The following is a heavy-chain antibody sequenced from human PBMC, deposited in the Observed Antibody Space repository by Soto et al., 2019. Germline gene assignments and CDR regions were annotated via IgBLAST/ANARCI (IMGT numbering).Heavy chain of an antibody. V-gene: IGHV1-3*04. CDR3: ARGGDGGYDILTGFLRFDP. D-gene: IGHD3-9*01. J-gene: IGHJ5*02. CDR2: INTGNGNT. Sequence: ASVKVSCKASGYTFTSYPMHWVRQAPGQRLEWMGWINTGNGNTKYSQNFQGRVTITRDTSTSTAYMELSSLRSEDTAVYYCARGGDGGYDILTGFLRFDPWGQGTLVTVSS. CDR1: GYTFTSYP.